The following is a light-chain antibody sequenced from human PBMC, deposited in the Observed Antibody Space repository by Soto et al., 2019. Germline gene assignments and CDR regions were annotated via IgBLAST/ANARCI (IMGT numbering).Light chain of an antibody. Sequence: QSALTQPASVSGSPGQSITISCTGTSSDVGGYNYVSWYQQHPGKAPKLMIFDVSYRPSGVSNRFSGSKSDNTAPLTISGLQAEDEADYYCSSYTSSSTVLFGGGTKLTVL. CDR1: SSDVGGYNY. V-gene: IGLV2-14*01. CDR3: SSYTSSSTVL. J-gene: IGLJ2*01. CDR2: DVS.